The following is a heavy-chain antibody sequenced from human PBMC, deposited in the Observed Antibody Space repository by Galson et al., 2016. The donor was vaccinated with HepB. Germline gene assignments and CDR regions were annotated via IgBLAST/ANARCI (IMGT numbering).Heavy chain of an antibody. CDR1: GFTFSSYW. D-gene: IGHD4-23*01. CDR2: ISTDGSST. CDR3: ARNPYSGPRYYYGLDV. J-gene: IGHJ6*02. Sequence: SLRLSCAASGFTFSSYWMHWVRQAPGKGLMWVSRISTDGSSTRYADSVKGRFTISRGNAKNTLYLQMRSLRAEDSAMYFCARNPYSGPRYYYGLDVWGRGTMVTVSS. V-gene: IGHV3-74*01.